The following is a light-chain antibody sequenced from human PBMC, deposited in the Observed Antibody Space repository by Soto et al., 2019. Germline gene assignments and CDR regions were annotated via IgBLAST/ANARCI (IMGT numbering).Light chain of an antibody. CDR3: QSYDSSLSGSV. CDR1: SSNVGSNY. CDR2: DTN. V-gene: IGLV1-51*01. J-gene: IGLJ1*01. Sequence: QSVLTQPPSVSAAPGQKVTISCSGSSSNVGSNYVSWYQQFPGTAPKLLICDTNQRPSGIPDRFSGSKSGTSATLAITGLQAGDEADYYCQSYDSSLSGSVFGTGTKVTVL.